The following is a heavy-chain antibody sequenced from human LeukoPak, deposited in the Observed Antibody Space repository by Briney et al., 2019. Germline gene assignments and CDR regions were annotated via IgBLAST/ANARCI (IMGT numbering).Heavy chain of an antibody. J-gene: IGHJ4*02. CDR3: ARAPYDYVWGSYRYEDY. D-gene: IGHD3-16*02. Sequence: SETLSLTCAVYGGSFSGYYWSWIRQPPGKGLEWIGEINHSGSTNYNPSLKSRVTISVDTSKNQFSLKLSSVTAADTAVYYCARAPYDYVWGSYRYEDYWGQGTLVTVSS. CDR2: INHSGST. V-gene: IGHV4-34*01. CDR1: GGSFSGYY.